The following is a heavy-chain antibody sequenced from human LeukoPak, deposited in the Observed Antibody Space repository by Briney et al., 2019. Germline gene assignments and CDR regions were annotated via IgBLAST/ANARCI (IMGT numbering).Heavy chain of an antibody. Sequence: SETLSLSCTVAGGSISSYYWSWIRQPPWKELKWIGDIYYTGSTNYNPSLKSRVTISVDTSKHQFSLKLSSVTAADTAVYYCASGPFYDYVWGSYRDYFDYWGPGALVTVSS. CDR2: IYYTGST. CDR3: ASGPFYDYVWGSYRDYFDY. V-gene: IGHV4-59*08. CDR1: GGSISSYY. D-gene: IGHD3-16*02. J-gene: IGHJ4*02.